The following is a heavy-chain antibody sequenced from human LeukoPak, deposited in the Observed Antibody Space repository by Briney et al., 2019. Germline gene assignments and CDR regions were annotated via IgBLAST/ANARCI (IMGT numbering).Heavy chain of an antibody. D-gene: IGHD1-14*01. Sequence: PGGSLRLSCAASGFTFSSYEMNWVRQAPGKGLEWVSYISSSGSTIYYADSVKGRFTISRDNAKNSLYLQMNGLRAKDTAVYYCARARPPYNWNHRRGKGWFDPWGQGTLVTVSS. CDR1: GFTFSSYE. CDR3: ARARPPYNWNHRRGKGWFDP. V-gene: IGHV3-48*03. CDR2: ISSSGSTI. J-gene: IGHJ5*02.